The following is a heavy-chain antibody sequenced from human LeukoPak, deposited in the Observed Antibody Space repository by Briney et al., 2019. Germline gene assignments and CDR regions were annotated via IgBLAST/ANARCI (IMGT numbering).Heavy chain of an antibody. CDR1: GGSISSSSYY. J-gene: IGHJ4*02. D-gene: IGHD3-10*01. Sequence: SETLSLTCTVSGGSISSSSYYWGWIRQPPGKGLEWIGEINHSGSTNYNPSLKSRVTISVDTSKNQFSLKLSSVTAADTAVYYCARRPYFGYGSGSATYYFDYWGQGTLVTVSS. V-gene: IGHV4-39*07. CDR3: ARRPYFGYGSGSATYYFDY. CDR2: INHSGST.